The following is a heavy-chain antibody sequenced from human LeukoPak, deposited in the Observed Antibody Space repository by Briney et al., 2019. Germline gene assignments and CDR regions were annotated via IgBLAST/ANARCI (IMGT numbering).Heavy chain of an antibody. J-gene: IGHJ4*02. CDR1: GFTFSSYA. CDR3: AKDRGTRNAIIDY. D-gene: IGHD1-14*01. CDR2: ISYDGSNK. Sequence: GRSLRLSCAASGFTFSSYAMHWVRQAPGKGLEWVAVISYDGSNKYYADSVKGRFTISRDNSKNTLYLQMNSLRAEDTAVYYCAKDRGTRNAIIDYWGQGTLVTVSS. V-gene: IGHV3-30-3*01.